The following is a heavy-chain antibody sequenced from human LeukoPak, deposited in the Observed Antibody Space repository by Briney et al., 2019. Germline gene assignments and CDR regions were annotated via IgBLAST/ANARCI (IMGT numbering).Heavy chain of an antibody. V-gene: IGHV1-2*02. D-gene: IGHD3-22*01. CDR1: GYTFTGYY. J-gene: IGHJ4*02. CDR3: ASRSGDYYDSSGYALDC. Sequence: ASVQVSCKASGYTFTGYYMYWVRQAPGQGLEWMGWINPNSGGTHYAQKFQGRVTMTRDTSISTVYMELSRLRSDDTAVYYCASRSGDYYDSSGYALDCWGQGTLVTVSS. CDR2: INPNSGGT.